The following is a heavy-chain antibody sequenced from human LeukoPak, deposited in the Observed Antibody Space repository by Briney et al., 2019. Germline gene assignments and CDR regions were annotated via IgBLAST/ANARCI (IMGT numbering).Heavy chain of an antibody. CDR2: INVDSGDT. V-gene: IGHV1-2*02. D-gene: IGHD1-1*01. J-gene: IGHJ5*02. Sequence: ASVKVSCKASGYPFTDYHIRWVRQAPGQGLDWLGRINVDSGDTIYAPKFRGRVTMTRDTTITTAHMELTRLTSDDTAMYYCAGLGSTLEERIDPWGRGTPVTVSS. CDR3: AGLGSTLEERIDP. CDR1: GYPFTDYH.